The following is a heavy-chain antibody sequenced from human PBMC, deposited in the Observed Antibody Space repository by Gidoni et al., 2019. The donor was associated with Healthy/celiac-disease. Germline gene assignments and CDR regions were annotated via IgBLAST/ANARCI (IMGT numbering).Heavy chain of an antibody. J-gene: IGHJ5*02. D-gene: IGHD3-22*01. Sequence: EVQLVESGGGLVQPGRSLRLSCTASGSAFGDYAMSLFRQAPGKGLEWVVFIRSKAYGRTTEYAASVKGRFTISRDDSKSIAYLQMNSLKTEDTAVYYCTRDSGYYSGGNWFDPWGQGTLVTVSS. V-gene: IGHV3-49*03. CDR1: GSAFGDYA. CDR2: IRSKAYGRTT. CDR3: TRDSGYYSGGNWFDP.